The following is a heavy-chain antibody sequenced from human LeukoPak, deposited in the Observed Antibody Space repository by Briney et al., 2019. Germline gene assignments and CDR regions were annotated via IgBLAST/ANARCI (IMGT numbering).Heavy chain of an antibody. CDR2: ISVYNGNT. CDR3: ARGGGGEGGELRYFDWFRPGWFDP. CDR1: GYTFTNFG. V-gene: IGHV1-18*01. J-gene: IGHJ5*02. Sequence: ASVKVSCKASGYTFTNFGISWVRQAPGQGLEWMGWISVYNGNTNYAQKFQGRVTLTTDTSTSIAYMELRSLRSDDTAVYYCARGGGGEGGELRYFDWFRPGWFDPWGQGTLVTVSS. D-gene: IGHD3-9*01.